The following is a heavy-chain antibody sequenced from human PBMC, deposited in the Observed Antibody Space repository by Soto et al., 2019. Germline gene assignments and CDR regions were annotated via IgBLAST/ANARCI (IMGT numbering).Heavy chain of an antibody. CDR2: IKSKSDGGTR. CDR1: GFMFSSAW. CDR3: VEGWNDF. Sequence: EVQLVESGGDLVKPGGSLRLSCAASGFMFSSAWMSWVRQAPGKGLEWVGRIKSKSDGGTREYAAPVKGRFSISRDDSKNRLYLEMNSLKAEDTAVYYCVEGWNDFWGQGTLVTVSS. D-gene: IGHD1-1*01. V-gene: IGHV3-15*01. J-gene: IGHJ4*02.